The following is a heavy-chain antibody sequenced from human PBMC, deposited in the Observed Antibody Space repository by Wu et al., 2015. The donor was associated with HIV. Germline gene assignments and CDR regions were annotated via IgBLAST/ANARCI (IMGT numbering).Heavy chain of an antibody. D-gene: IGHD6-19*01. Sequence: QVQLVQSGAEVKKPGASVRISCKTSGYNFTIHDINWVRQATGKGLEWMGWMNPVTGNTGYEQKFQGRVTITTDESTSTAYMELSSLRSEDTAVYYCARTIAVAGTGFDYWGQGTLVTVSS. CDR3: ARTIAVAGTGFDY. CDR2: MNPVTGNT. J-gene: IGHJ4*02. CDR1: GYNFTIHD. V-gene: IGHV1-8*03.